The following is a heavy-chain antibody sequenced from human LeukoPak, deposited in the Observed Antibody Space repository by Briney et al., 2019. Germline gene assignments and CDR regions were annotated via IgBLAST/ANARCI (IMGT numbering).Heavy chain of an antibody. J-gene: IGHJ4*02. V-gene: IGHV3-21*01. CDR2: ISSSSSYI. Sequence: GGSLRLSCAASGFTFSSYSMNWVRQAPGKGLEWVSSISSSSSYIYYADSVKGRFTISRDNAKKSLYLQMNSLRAEDTAVYYCARGSPYIAAARLGYWGQGTLVTVSS. CDR1: GFTFSSYS. D-gene: IGHD6-13*01. CDR3: ARGSPYIAAARLGY.